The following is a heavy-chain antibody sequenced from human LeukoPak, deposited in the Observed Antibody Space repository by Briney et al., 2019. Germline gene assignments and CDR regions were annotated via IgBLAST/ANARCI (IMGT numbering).Heavy chain of an antibody. J-gene: IGHJ5*02. D-gene: IGHD3-22*01. Sequence: GGSLRLSCAASGFTFTNYAMSWVRQAPGKGLEWVSGISGSGSTTYYADSVKGRFTISRDNSKNMLYLQMNSLRAEDTAIYYCAKDNRDIAGLVDVMVSWGQGTLVTVSS. CDR2: ISGSGSTT. CDR3: AKDNRDIAGLVDVMVS. V-gene: IGHV3-23*01. CDR1: GFTFTNYA.